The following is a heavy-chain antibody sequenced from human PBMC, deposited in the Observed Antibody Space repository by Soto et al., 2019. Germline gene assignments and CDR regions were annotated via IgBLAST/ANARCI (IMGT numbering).Heavy chain of an antibody. CDR1: GYTFTNYG. D-gene: IGHD4-17*01. CDR2: VNPKNGNT. CDR3: ARVNFGDRFDS. V-gene: IGHV1-18*01. Sequence: ASVKVSCKASGYTFTNYGINWLRRARGQGIEWMGWVNPKNGNTNYAQTFEGRLTLTTDTSTSTAFMELSNLRSDDTAFYYCARVNFGDRFDSWGQGTMVTVSS. J-gene: IGHJ4*02.